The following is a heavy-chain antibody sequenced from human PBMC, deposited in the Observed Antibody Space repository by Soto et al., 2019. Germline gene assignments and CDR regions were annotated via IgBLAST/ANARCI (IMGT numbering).Heavy chain of an antibody. V-gene: IGHV3-23*01. J-gene: IGHJ6*02. Sequence: GGSLRLSCAASGFTFSSYAMSWVRQAPGKGLEWVSAISGSGGSTYYADSVKGRFTISRDNSKNTLYLQMNSLRAEDTAVYYCAKHRRPYYYYGMDVWGQGTTVTVSS. CDR3: AKHRRPYYYYGMDV. CDR2: ISGSGGST. CDR1: GFTFSSYA.